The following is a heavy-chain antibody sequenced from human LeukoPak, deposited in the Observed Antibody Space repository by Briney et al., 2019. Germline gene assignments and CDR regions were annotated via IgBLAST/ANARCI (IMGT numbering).Heavy chain of an antibody. CDR2: INHSGST. D-gene: IGHD1-7*01. CDR1: GGSFSGYY. J-gene: IGHJ6*02. CDR3: ARGFGGRYNWNWRDV. Sequence: SENLSLTCAVYGGSFSGYYWSWIRQPPGKGLEWIGEINHSGSTNYNPSLKSRVTISVDTSKNQFSLKLSSVTAADTAVYYCARGFGGRYNWNWRDVWGQGTTVTVSS. V-gene: IGHV4-34*01.